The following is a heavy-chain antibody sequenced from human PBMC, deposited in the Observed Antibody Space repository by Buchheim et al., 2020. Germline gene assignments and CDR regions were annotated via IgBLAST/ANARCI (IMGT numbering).Heavy chain of an antibody. J-gene: IGHJ4*02. Sequence: QLQLQESGPGLVKPSETLSLTCTVSGGSISSSSYYWGWIRQPPGKGLEWIGSIYYSGSTYYNPSLKSRVTISVDTSKNQFSLKLSSVTAADTAVYYCASITYYDFWSGYYYFDYWGQGTL. CDR1: GGSISSSSYY. CDR3: ASITYYDFWSGYYYFDY. CDR2: IYYSGST. D-gene: IGHD3-3*01. V-gene: IGHV4-39*01.